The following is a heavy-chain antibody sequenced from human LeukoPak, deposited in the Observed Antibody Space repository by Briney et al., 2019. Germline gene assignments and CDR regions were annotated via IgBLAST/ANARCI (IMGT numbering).Heavy chain of an antibody. CDR1: GFTFSSYW. Sequence: GSLRLSCAASGFTFSSYWMSWIRQPPGKGLEWIGEINHSGSTNYNPSLKSRVTISVDTSKNQFSLKLSSVTAADTAVYYCARRGIQLWFRKYYFDYWGQGTLVTVSS. CDR3: ARRGIQLWFRKYYFDY. D-gene: IGHD5-18*01. CDR2: INHSGST. V-gene: IGHV4-34*01. J-gene: IGHJ4*02.